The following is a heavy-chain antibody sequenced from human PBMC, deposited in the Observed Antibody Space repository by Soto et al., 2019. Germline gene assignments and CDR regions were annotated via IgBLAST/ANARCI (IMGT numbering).Heavy chain of an antibody. CDR1: GFTFSSYS. Sequence: EVQLVESGGGLVQPGGSLRLSCAASGFTFSSYSMNWVRQAPGKGLEWVSYISSNSSTIYYADSVKGRFTISRDNAKNSLYLQMNSLRAEDTAVYYCAREGGDLNWFDPWGQGTLVTVSS. D-gene: IGHD4-17*01. V-gene: IGHV3-48*01. J-gene: IGHJ5*02. CDR2: ISSNSSTI. CDR3: AREGGDLNWFDP.